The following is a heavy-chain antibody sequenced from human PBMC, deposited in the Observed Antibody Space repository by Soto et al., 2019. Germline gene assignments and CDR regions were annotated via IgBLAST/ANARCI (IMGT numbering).Heavy chain of an antibody. D-gene: IGHD5-12*01. Sequence: GGSLRLSCAASGFTFSSYSMNWVRQAPGKGLEWVSSISSSSSYIYYADSVKGRFTISRDNAKDSLYLQMNSLRAEDTAVYYCARDFEVATIGDYYYYYGMDVWGQGTTVTVSS. V-gene: IGHV3-21*01. J-gene: IGHJ6*02. CDR3: ARDFEVATIGDYYYYYGMDV. CDR1: GFTFSSYS. CDR2: ISSSSSYI.